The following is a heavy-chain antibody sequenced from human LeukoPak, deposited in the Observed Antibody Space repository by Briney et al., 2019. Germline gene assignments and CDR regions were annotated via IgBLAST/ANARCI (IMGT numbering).Heavy chain of an antibody. J-gene: IGHJ4*02. V-gene: IGHV4-30-2*01. CDR1: GGSISSGGYY. Sequence: SETLSLTCTVSGGSISSGGYYWSWIRQPPGKGLEWIGYIYHSGSTYYNPSLKSRVTISVDRSKNQFSLKLSSVTAADTAVYYCARVRGDGYANPLYYFDYWGQGTLVTVSS. CDR2: IYHSGST. D-gene: IGHD5-24*01. CDR3: ARVRGDGYANPLYYFDY.